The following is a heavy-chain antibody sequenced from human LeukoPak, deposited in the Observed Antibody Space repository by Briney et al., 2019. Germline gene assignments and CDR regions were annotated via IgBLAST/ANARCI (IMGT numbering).Heavy chain of an antibody. V-gene: IGHV4-34*01. CDR3: AREFIYYYGSGSYKRSNWFDP. CDR2: INHSGST. Sequence: SETLSLTCAVYGGSFSGYYWSWIRQPPGKGLEWIGEINHSGSTNYNPSLKSRVTISVDTSKNQFSLKLSSVTAADTAVYYCAREFIYYYGSGSYKRSNWFDPWGQGTLVTVFS. J-gene: IGHJ5*02. D-gene: IGHD3-10*01. CDR1: GGSFSGYY.